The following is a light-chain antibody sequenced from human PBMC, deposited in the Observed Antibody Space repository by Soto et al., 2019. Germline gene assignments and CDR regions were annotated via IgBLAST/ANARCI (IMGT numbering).Light chain of an antibody. J-gene: IGLJ1*01. V-gene: IGLV2-14*03. CDR3: SSYTSTTTFDL. Sequence: QSALTQPASVSGSPGQSVTISCTGTSSDVGGFNYVSWYQHHPGKAPKLMIYDVNNRPSGVSNRFSGSKSGNTASLTISGLQAEDEADYYCSSYTSTTTFDLFGAGTKVTVL. CDR1: SSDVGGFNY. CDR2: DVN.